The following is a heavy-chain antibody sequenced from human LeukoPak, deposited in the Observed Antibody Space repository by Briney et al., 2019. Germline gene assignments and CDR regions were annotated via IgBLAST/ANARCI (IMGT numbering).Heavy chain of an antibody. D-gene: IGHD1-26*01. V-gene: IGHV3-7*01. Sequence: GGSLRLSCAASGFTFSSYWMTWVRQAPGKGLEWVGNIKQDGSEKYYVDSVKGRFTISRDNAKNSLYLQMNSPRAEDSAVYYCARVRVGTNPYYFDSWGQGTLVTVSS. CDR1: GFTFSSYW. CDR2: IKQDGSEK. CDR3: ARVRVGTNPYYFDS. J-gene: IGHJ4*02.